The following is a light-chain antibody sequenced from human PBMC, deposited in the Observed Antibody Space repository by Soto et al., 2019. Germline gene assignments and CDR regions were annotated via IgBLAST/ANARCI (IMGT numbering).Light chain of an antibody. CDR2: GAS. CDR1: QTVISDY. V-gene: IGKV3-20*01. J-gene: IGKJ1*01. CDR3: QLYGRSPTRT. Sequence: EGVLTQSPDTLSLSPGERATLSCRASQTVISDYLAWYQHRPGQAPRLLIYGASTRATGIPDRFSGSGSGTDFTLTISSLEPGDFAVYYCQLYGRSPTRTFGPGTKVDIK.